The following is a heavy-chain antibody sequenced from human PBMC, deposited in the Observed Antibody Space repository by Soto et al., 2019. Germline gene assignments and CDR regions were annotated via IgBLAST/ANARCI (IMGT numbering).Heavy chain of an antibody. CDR3: ARVAYGDSHYYYGMDV. D-gene: IGHD4-17*01. J-gene: IGHJ6*02. Sequence: GASVKVSCKASGGTFSSYAISWVRQAPGQGLEWMGGIIPIFGTANYAQKFQGRVTITADESTSTAYMELSSLRSEDTAVYYCARVAYGDSHYYYGMDVWGQGTTVTVS. CDR2: IIPIFGTA. CDR1: GGTFSSYA. V-gene: IGHV1-69*13.